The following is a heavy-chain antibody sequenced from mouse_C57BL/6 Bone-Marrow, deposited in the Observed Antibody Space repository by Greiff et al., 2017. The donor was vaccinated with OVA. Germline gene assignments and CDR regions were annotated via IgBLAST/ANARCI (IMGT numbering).Heavy chain of an antibody. CDR1: GFSLTSYA. CDR3: ARNEGVTTVVEGAWFAY. Sequence: QVQLKESGPGLVAPSQSLSITCTVSGFSLTSYAISWVRQPPGKGLEWLGVIWTGGGTNYNSALKSRLSISKDNSKSQVFLKMNRLQTDDTARYYCARNEGVTTVVEGAWFAYWGQGTLVTVSA. CDR2: IWTGGGT. D-gene: IGHD1-1*01. V-gene: IGHV2-9-1*01. J-gene: IGHJ3*01.